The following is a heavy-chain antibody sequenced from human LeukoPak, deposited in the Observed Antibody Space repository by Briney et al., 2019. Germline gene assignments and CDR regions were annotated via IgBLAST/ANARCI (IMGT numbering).Heavy chain of an antibody. V-gene: IGHV3-15*01. Sequence: GGSLRLSCAASGFTFSNAWMSWVRQAPGKGLEWVGRIKSKTDGGTTHYAAAVKGRFTTSRDDSKNTLYVQMNSLKTEDTAVYYCTTVSKRLVRSSDAFDIWGQGTMVTVSS. CDR1: GFTFSNAW. J-gene: IGHJ3*02. CDR3: TTVSKRLVRSSDAFDI. D-gene: IGHD3-9*01. CDR2: IKSKTDGGTT.